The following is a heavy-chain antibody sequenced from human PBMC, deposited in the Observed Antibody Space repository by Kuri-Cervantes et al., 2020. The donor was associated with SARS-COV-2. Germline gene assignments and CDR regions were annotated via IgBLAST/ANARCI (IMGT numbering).Heavy chain of an antibody. Sequence: SETLSLTCAVYGGSFSGYYWSWIRQPPGKGLEWIEEINHSGSTNYNPSLKSRVTISVDTSKNQFSLKLSSVTAADTAVYYCARAGSLLWFGELLSLFDYWGQGTLVTVSS. CDR3: ARAGSLLWFGELLSLFDY. CDR1: GGSFSGYY. V-gene: IGHV4-34*01. CDR2: INHSGST. D-gene: IGHD3-10*01. J-gene: IGHJ4*02.